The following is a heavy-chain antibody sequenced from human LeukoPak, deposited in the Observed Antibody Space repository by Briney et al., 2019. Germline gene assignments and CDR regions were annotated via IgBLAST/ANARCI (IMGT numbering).Heavy chain of an antibody. CDR1: GDSVSSNSAA. V-gene: IGHV6-1*01. Sequence: SQTRSLTCAIAGDSVSSNSAAWNWNRQSPSRGLEWLGRTYYRSKWYNDYAVSVKSRITINPDISRNQFSLQLNSVTPEDTAVYYCAKLGGAFDIWGQGTMVTVSS. CDR2: TYYRSKWYN. D-gene: IGHD3-16*01. J-gene: IGHJ3*02. CDR3: AKLGGAFDI.